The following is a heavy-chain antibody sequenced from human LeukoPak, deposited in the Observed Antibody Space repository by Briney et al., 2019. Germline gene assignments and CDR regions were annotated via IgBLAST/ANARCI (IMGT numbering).Heavy chain of an antibody. CDR3: AREGTAMVSFDY. CDR1: GFTFSSYE. D-gene: IGHD5-18*01. V-gene: IGHV3-48*03. J-gene: IGHJ4*02. CDR2: ISSGGNTI. Sequence: QPGGSLRLSCAASGFTFSSYEMNWVRQAPGKGLEWVSYISSGGNTIYYADPVKGRFTISRDNAKNSLYLQMNSLRAEDTAVYYCAREGTAMVSFDYWGQGTLVTVSS.